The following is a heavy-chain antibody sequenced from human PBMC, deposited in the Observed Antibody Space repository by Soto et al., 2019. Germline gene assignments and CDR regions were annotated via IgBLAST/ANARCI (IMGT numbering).Heavy chain of an antibody. CDR2: MYPGDSDT. V-gene: IGHV5-51*01. Sequence: SCRGSGYDFNTNWFGWVRQLPGRGLEWVGIMYPGDSDTRYNPSLQGHVTLSVDVTVSTAFLQWRSLETSDTGMYFCARLPRDCNKTSCYYADHWGQGTQVTVSS. J-gene: IGHJ4*02. D-gene: IGHD3-3*01. CDR1: GYDFNTNW. CDR3: ARLPRDCNKTSCYYADH.